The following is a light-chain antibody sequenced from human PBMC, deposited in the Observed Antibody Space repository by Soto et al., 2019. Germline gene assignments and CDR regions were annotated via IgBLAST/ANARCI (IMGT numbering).Light chain of an antibody. V-gene: IGKV4-1*01. J-gene: IGKJ1*01. CDR1: QSVLYSSNNMNY. Sequence: DVVLTQSPDSLAVSLGERATINSKSSQSVLYSSNNMNYLAWYRQKAGQPPKLLIYWASTRESGVPDRFGGSGSGTEFTLTISSLQAEDVAVYYCQQYYSSPWTFGQGTKVDIK. CDR3: QQYYSSPWT. CDR2: WAS.